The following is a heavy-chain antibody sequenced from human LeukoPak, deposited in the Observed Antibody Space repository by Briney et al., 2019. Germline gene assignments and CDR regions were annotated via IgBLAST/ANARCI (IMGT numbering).Heavy chain of an antibody. J-gene: IGHJ6*04. D-gene: IGHD3-10*01. CDR1: GFTFSSYS. Sequence: PGGSLRLSCAASGFTFSSYSMNWVRQAPGKGLEWVSSISSSSSYIYYADSVKGRFTISRDNAKNSLYLQMNSLRAEDTAVYYCARTNHYYCSGSRIYYGMDVWGKGTTVTVSS. V-gene: IGHV3-21*01. CDR2: ISSSSSYI. CDR3: ARTNHYYCSGSRIYYGMDV.